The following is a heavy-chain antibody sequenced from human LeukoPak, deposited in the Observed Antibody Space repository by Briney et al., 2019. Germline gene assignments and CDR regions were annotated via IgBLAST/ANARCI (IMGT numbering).Heavy chain of an antibody. Sequence: SETLSLTCTVSGGSISSYYWSWIRQPPGKGLEWIGSVYFDGGTHYKPSLQSRVTISVDTSKNQFSLRLSSVTAADTALYYCARDHYYDGRGRFDPWGQGTLVTVSS. CDR1: GGSISSYY. J-gene: IGHJ5*02. V-gene: IGHV4-59*12. CDR2: VYFDGGT. D-gene: IGHD3-16*01. CDR3: ARDHYYDGRGRFDP.